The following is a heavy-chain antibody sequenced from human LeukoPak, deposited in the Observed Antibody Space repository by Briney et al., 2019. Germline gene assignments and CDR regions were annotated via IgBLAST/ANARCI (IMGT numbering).Heavy chain of an antibody. CDR2: IWYDGSNK. V-gene: IGHV3-33*01. CDR3: ARDIGLYYFDY. CDR1: GFTFSSYG. J-gene: IGHJ4*02. D-gene: IGHD3-16*02. Sequence: GGSLRLSCAASGFTFSSYGMHWVRQAPGKGLEWVAVIWYDGSNKYYADSVKGRFTISRDNSKNTLYLQMNSLRAEDTAVYYCARDIGLYYFDYWGQGTLVTVSP.